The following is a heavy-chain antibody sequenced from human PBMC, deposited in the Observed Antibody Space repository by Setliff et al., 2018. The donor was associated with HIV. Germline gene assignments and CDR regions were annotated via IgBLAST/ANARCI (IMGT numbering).Heavy chain of an antibody. CDR2: IRYDGSNK. CDR3: ATIVESSGYHGGNYFDF. CDR1: GFIFSSYG. J-gene: IGHJ4*02. Sequence: LRLSCAASGFIFSSYGMHWVRQAPGKGLEWVAFIRYDGSNKYYEDSVKGRFTISRDNSKNTLYLQMNSLRAEDTAVYYCATIVESSGYHGGNYFDFWGRGSLVTVSS. V-gene: IGHV3-30*02. D-gene: IGHD3-22*01.